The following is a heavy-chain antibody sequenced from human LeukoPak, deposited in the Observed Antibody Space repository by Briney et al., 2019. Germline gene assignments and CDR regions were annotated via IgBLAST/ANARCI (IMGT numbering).Heavy chain of an antibody. CDR1: GFTFGSYT. CDR2: ITTSDGNT. Sequence: GSLRLSCAASGFTFGSYTMSWVRQAPGKGLEWVSTITTSDGNTYYADSVKGRFTVSRDNSKNTLFLQMNSLRAEDTAVYYCAKGGGIQLWPYYFDYWGQGALVTVSS. V-gene: IGHV3-23*01. D-gene: IGHD5-18*01. J-gene: IGHJ4*02. CDR3: AKGGGIQLWPYYFDY.